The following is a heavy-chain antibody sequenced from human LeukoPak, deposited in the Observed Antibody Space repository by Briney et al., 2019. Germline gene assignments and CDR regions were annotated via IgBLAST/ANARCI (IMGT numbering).Heavy chain of an antibody. CDR3: AKDLAAAGSGFDY. D-gene: IGHD6-13*01. CDR2: ISWNSGSI. J-gene: IGHJ4*02. Sequence: GGSLRLSCAASGFTFDDYAMHWVRHAPGKGLEWVSGISWNSGSIGYADSVKGRFTISRDNAKNSLYLQMNSLRAEDTALYYCAKDLAAAGSGFDYWGQGTLVTVSS. V-gene: IGHV3-9*01. CDR1: GFTFDDYA.